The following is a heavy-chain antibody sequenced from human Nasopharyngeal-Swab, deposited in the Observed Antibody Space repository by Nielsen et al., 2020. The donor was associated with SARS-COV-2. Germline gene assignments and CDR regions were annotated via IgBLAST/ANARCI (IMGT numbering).Heavy chain of an antibody. D-gene: IGHD5-18*01. CDR3: ARTGYSFGFDAFDV. V-gene: IGHV3-21*01. CDR2: ISSRSTYI. Sequence: AGSLTLSYAASGFTLSSYSMNWVRQAPGKGLEWVSSISSRSTYIYYADSVKGRFTTSRANAKNSLYLQMNSLRAEDTAVSYCARTGYSFGFDAFDVWGQGTMVTVSS. CDR1: GFTLSSYS. J-gene: IGHJ3*01.